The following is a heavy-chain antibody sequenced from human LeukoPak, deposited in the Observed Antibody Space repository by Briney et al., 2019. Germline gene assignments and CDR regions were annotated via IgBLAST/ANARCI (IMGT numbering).Heavy chain of an antibody. V-gene: IGHV1-69*06. CDR2: IIPIFGTA. D-gene: IGHD3-9*01. J-gene: IGHJ4*02. Sequence: GSSVPVSCQASGGTFSSYAIRWVRPAPGQGLEWMGGIIPIFGTANYAQKFQGRVTITADKSTSTAYMELSSLRSEDTAVYYCAIWSFDGLRYFDWLLSPFDYWGQGTLVTVSS. CDR3: AIWSFDGLRYFDWLLSPFDY. CDR1: GGTFSSYA.